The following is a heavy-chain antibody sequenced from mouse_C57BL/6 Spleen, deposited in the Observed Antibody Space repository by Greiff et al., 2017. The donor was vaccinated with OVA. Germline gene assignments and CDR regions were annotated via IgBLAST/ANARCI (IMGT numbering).Heavy chain of an antibody. D-gene: IGHD3-2*02. Sequence: EVKLMESGGGLVQPGGSMKLSCAASGFTFSDAWMDWVRQSPEKGLEWVAEIRNKANNHATYYAESVKGRFTISRDDSKSSVYLQMNSLRAEDTGIYYCTRPRSSGFLDYWGQGTTLTVSS. CDR3: TRPRSSGFLDY. CDR1: GFTFSDAW. J-gene: IGHJ2*01. V-gene: IGHV6-6*01. CDR2: IRNKANNHAT.